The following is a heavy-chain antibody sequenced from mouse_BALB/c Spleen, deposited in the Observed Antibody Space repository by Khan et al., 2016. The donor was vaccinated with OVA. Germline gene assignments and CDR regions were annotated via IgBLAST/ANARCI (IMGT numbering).Heavy chain of an antibody. D-gene: IGHD1-1*01. J-gene: IGHJ3*01. CDR2: INPYNDGT. CDR3: ARDYGRSVWCAY. Sequence: VQLQQSGPELVKPGASVKMSCKASGYTFTDYIIHWVKQKPGQGLEWIGYINPYNDGTKYNEKFTGQATLTSDKSSNTVYMELRGLTSEDSAVYYCARDYGRSVWCAYWGQGTLVTVSA. CDR1: GYTFTDYI. V-gene: IGHV1S136*01.